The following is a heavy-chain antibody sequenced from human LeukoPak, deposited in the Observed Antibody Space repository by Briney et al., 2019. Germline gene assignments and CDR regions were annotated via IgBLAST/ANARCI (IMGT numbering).Heavy chain of an antibody. D-gene: IGHD5-12*01. CDR1: GFAFSSYW. CDR3: ARNGYSGYSDY. CDR2: INQDGNSQ. Sequence: GGSLRLSCEASGFAFSSYWASWVRQAPGKGLEWVANINQDGNSQNYVDSVRGRFTISRDNAKNSLYLQMNSLRAEDTAVYYCARNGYSGYSDYWGQGTLVTVSS. J-gene: IGHJ4*02. V-gene: IGHV3-7*01.